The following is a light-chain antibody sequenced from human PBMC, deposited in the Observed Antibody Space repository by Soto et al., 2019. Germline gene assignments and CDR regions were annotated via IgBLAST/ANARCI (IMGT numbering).Light chain of an antibody. CDR3: HQYYYISWT. V-gene: IGKV4-1*01. J-gene: IGKJ1*01. Sequence: DIVLTQSPDSLAVSLGERATINCKSSQSVLYSATNKNYLAWYQQKPGQPPRLLFYWASTQESGVPDRFSGSGSGTDFTLTISSLQAEDVAVYYCHQYYYISWTFGQGTKVEIK. CDR1: QSVLYSATNKNY. CDR2: WAS.